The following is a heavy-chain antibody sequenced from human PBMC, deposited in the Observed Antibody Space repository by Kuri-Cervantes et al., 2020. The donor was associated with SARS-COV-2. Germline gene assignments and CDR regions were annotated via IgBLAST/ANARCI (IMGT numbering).Heavy chain of an antibody. CDR2: TYYRSRWYD. J-gene: IGHJ3*02. CDR1: GDSVSSNSAA. CDR3: ARGDAFDI. V-gene: IGHV6-1*01. Sequence: SETLSLTCAISGDSVSSNSAACNWIRQSPSRGLEWLGRTYYRSRWYDDYAVSVKSRITINPDTSKNQFSLLLNSVTPEDTAVYYCARGDAFDIWGQGTMVTVSS.